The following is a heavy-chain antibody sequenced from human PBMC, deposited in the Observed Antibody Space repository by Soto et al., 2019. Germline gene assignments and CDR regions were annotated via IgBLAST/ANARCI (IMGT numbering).Heavy chain of an antibody. V-gene: IGHV4-30-4*01. CDR2: IYYGVST. J-gene: IGHJ2*01. CDR1: GGSISSGDYY. CDR3: ATLAGYWYFDL. Sequence: SETLSLTCTVSGGSISSGDYYWSWFRQHPREGMEWIGYIYYGVSTYYNTSLKSRVTISVDTSKNQFSLKLSSVTAADTAVYYCATLAGYWYFDLWGRGTLVTVSS.